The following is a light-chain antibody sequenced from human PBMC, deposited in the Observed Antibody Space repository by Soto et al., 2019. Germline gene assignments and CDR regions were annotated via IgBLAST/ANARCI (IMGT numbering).Light chain of an antibody. Sequence: QSALTQPPSVSGSPGQSVTISCTGTSSDDGSYNRVSWYQQSPGAAPKLVIYEVSNRPSGVPDRFSGSKSGNTAALTISGLQAEDEAAYYCSSYTDTSTLVVFGGGTKLTVL. V-gene: IGLV2-18*02. CDR2: EVS. CDR1: SSDDGSYNR. J-gene: IGLJ2*01. CDR3: SSYTDTSTLVV.